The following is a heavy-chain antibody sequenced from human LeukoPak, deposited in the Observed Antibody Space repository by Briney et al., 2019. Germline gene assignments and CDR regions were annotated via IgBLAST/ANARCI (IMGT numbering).Heavy chain of an antibody. Sequence: GGSLRLSCAASGFTFSSYSMNWVRQAPGKGLEWVSSISSTGYHIYYANSVKGRFTISRDNAKNSLYLQMNSLRAEDTAVYYCARDGPSDYWGQGTLVTVSS. CDR3: ARDGPSDY. V-gene: IGHV3-21*04. CDR1: GFTFSSYS. J-gene: IGHJ4*02. CDR2: ISSTGYHI.